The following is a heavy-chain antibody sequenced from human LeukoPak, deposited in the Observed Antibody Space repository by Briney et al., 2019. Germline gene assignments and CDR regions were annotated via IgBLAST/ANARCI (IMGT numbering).Heavy chain of an antibody. CDR3: AKALDGSGSYYKGSS. Sequence: SGGSLRLSCAASGFTFSTSAMNWVRQTPGKGLEWVSAISGSGDSTYSADSVKGRFTISRDNSKNTLYLQMNSLRAEDTAVYYCAKALDGSGSYYKGSSWGQGTLVTVSS. D-gene: IGHD3-10*01. V-gene: IGHV3-23*01. J-gene: IGHJ5*02. CDR1: GFTFSTSA. CDR2: ISGSGDST.